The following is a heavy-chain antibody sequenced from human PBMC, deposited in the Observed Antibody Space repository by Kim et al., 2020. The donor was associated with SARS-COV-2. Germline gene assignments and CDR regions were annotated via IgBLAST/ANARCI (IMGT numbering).Heavy chain of an antibody. V-gene: IGHV5-51*01. CDR2: IYPGDSDT. D-gene: IGHD2-2*01. J-gene: IGHJ6*03. Sequence: GESLKISCKGSGYSFTSYWIGWVRQMPGKGLEWMGIIYPGDSDTRYSPSFQGQVTISADKSISTAYLQWSSLKAPDTAMYYCARAVGYCSSTSCNSYYYYYMGVWGQGTTVTVSS. CDR3: ARAVGYCSSTSCNSYYYYYMGV. CDR1: GYSFTSYW.